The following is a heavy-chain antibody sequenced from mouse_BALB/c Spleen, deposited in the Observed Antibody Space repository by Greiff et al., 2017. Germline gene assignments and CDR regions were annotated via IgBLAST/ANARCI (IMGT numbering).Heavy chain of an antibody. D-gene: IGHD1-1*01. J-gene: IGHJ1*01. CDR3: ARSYYGYWYFDV. CDR1: GFNIKDTY. V-gene: IGHV14-3*02. CDR2: IDPANGNT. Sequence: VQLQQSGAELVKPGASVKLSCTASGFNIKDTYMHWVKQRPEQGLEWIGRIDPANGNTKYDPKFQGKATITADTSSNTAYMQLISLTSEDTAVYYCARSYYGYWYFDVWGAGTTVTVSS.